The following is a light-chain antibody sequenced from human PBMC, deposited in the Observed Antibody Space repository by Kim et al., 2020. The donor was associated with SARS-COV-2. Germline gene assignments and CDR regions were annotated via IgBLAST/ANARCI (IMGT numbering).Light chain of an antibody. CDR3: QQYSGSPT. J-gene: IGKJ2*01. CDR2: GTS. CDR1: QSVSTSF. Sequence: EIVLTQSPGTLSLSPEERATLSCRASQSVSTSFLGWYQHKSGQPPRLLIFGTSRRATGIPERFSGSGSGTDFTLTIRRLEPEDFAVYYCQQYSGSPTFGQGTKLEI. V-gene: IGKV3-20*01.